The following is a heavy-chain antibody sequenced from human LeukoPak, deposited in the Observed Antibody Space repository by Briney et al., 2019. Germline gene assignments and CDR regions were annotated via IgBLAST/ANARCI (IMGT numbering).Heavy chain of an antibody. V-gene: IGHV3-48*02. J-gene: IGHJ3*02. Sequence: GGSLRLSCATSGFTFSDYSMNWVRQAPGKGLEWVSYISGNSVIYYADSVRGRFTISRDNAKNSLYLQMNSLRDEDTAVYYCAREGYYGAFDIWGQGTMVTVSP. CDR1: GFTFSDYS. CDR3: AREGYYGAFDI. CDR2: ISGNSVI. D-gene: IGHD3-10*01.